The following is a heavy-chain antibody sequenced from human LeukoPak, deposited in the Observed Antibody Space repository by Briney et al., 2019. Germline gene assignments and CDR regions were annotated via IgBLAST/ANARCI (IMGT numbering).Heavy chain of an antibody. CDR3: AAPITGTVDY. Sequence: SETLSLTCTVSGGSISSSSYYWGWIRQPPGKGLEWIGSIYYSGSTYYNPSLKSRVTISVDTSKNQFSLKLSSVTAADTAVYYCAAPITGTVDYWGQGTLVTVSS. V-gene: IGHV4-39*01. CDR1: GGSISSSSYY. CDR2: IYYSGST. J-gene: IGHJ4*02. D-gene: IGHD1-20*01.